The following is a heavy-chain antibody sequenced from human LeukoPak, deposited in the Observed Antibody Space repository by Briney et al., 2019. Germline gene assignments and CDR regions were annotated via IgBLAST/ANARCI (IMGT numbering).Heavy chain of an antibody. V-gene: IGHV4-59*01. Sequence: SETLSLTCTVSGGSISSYYWSWIRQAPGKGLEWIGYIYSDGTTSYSPSLRSRVTISIDTSRNQFSLKLSSVTAADAAVYYCARDTRSYDTSGYYYFDYWGQGALVTVSS. D-gene: IGHD3-22*01. J-gene: IGHJ4*02. CDR3: ARDTRSYDTSGYYYFDY. CDR1: GGSISSYY. CDR2: IYSDGTT.